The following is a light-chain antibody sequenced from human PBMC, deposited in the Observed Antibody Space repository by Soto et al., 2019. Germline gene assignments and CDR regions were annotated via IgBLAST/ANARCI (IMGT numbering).Light chain of an antibody. CDR3: QQLNSYPLT. CDR2: AAS. J-gene: IGKJ4*01. Sequence: DIQLTQSPSFLSASVGDRVTITCRASRGISSYLAWYQQRPGKAPKLLIYAASTLQSGVPSRFSGSGSGTEFTLTISSLQPEDFATYYSQQLNSYPLTFGGGTKVEIK. CDR1: RGISSY. V-gene: IGKV1-9*01.